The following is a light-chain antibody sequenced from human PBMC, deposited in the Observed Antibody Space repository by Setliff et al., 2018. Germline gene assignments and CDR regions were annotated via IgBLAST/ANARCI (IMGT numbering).Light chain of an antibody. V-gene: IGLV2-14*01. Sequence: QSALTQPASVSGSPGQSITISCSGTIGDVGAYDFVSWYQHHPGKAPKLVIYEVTNRPSGISNRFSGSKSGNSASLIISGLQAEDEADYYCCSYAGSYPYVFGTGTKVTVL. CDR3: CSYAGSYPYV. CDR1: IGDVGAYDF. J-gene: IGLJ1*01. CDR2: EVT.